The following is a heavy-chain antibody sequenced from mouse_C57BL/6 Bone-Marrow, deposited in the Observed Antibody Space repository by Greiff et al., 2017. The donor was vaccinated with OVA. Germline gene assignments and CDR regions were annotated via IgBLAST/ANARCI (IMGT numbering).Heavy chain of an antibody. Sequence: VQLQQPGAELVMPGASVKLSCKASGYTFTSYWMHWVKQRPGQGLEWIGEIDPSDSYTNYNQKFKGKSTLTVDKSSRTAYMQLSSLTSEDSAVYYCARSTELRYFDYWGQGTTLTVSS. J-gene: IGHJ2*01. V-gene: IGHV1-69*01. CDR3: ARSTELRYFDY. D-gene: IGHD2-4*01. CDR1: GYTFTSYW. CDR2: IDPSDSYT.